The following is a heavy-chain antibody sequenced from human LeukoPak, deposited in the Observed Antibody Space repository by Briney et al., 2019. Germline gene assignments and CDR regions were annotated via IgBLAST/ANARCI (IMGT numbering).Heavy chain of an antibody. V-gene: IGHV3-30*02. CDR1: GFTFSSYG. D-gene: IGHD6-13*01. CDR3: AKDDKPGIAAAGIGY. J-gene: IGHJ4*02. Sequence: GGSLRLSCAASGFTFSSYGMHWVRQAPGKGLEWVAFIRYDGSNKYYADSVKGRFTISRDNSKNTLYLQMNSLRAEDTAVYYCAKDDKPGIAAAGIGYWGQGTLVTVSS. CDR2: IRYDGSNK.